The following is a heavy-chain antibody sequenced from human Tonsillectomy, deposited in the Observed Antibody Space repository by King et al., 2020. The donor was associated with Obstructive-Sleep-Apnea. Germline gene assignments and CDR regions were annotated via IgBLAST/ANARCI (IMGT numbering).Heavy chain of an antibody. J-gene: IGHJ2*01. CDR2: ISSCSSYI. CDR3: ASYCSGGACQRGNWYFDL. Sequence: VQLAESGGGLVKPGGSLRLSSAASGFTFSSYSMNLVRQAPGKGLEWVASISSCSSYIYYSDSLKGRFTIYRDNAKNLLDLQMISLRAEDTAVYYCASYCSGGACQRGNWYFDLWGRGTLVTVSS. CDR1: GFTFSSYS. D-gene: IGHD2-15*01. V-gene: IGHV3-21*01.